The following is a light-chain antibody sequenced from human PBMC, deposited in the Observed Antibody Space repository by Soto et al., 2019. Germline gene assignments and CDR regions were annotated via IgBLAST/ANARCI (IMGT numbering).Light chain of an antibody. V-gene: IGKV1-27*01. J-gene: IGKJ4*01. CDR1: QGISTY. Sequence: DIQMTQSPSSLSASVGDRVTITCRASQGISTYLAWYQQKPGKVPKLLIYAASTLQAGVASRFSGSGSGTDFTLTISSLQPGDVATYYCQKYNSAPLTFGGGTKVEIK. CDR2: AAS. CDR3: QKYNSAPLT.